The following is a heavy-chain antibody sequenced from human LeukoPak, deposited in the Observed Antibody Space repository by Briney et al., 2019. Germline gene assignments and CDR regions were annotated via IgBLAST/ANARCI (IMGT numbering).Heavy chain of an antibody. CDR1: GGSISSGGYS. V-gene: IGHV4-30-2*01. CDR2: IYHSGST. Sequence: SQTLSLTCAVSGGSISSGGYSWSWIRQPPGKGLEWIGYIYHSGSTYYNPSLKSRVTISVDRSKNQFSLKLSSVTAADTAVYYCARDIPFDYWGQGALVTVSS. CDR3: ARDIPFDY. J-gene: IGHJ4*02.